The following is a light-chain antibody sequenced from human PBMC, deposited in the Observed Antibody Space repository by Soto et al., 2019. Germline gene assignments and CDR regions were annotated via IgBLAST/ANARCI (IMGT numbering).Light chain of an antibody. CDR3: QQYYITPSVT. J-gene: IGKJ4*01. CDR2: AAS. V-gene: IGKV1-39*01. Sequence: DIQMTQSPSSLSASVGDRVTISCRSSQHISTYLNWYQHKPGKAPKLLVYAASTLQSGVPSRFSGSGSGTDFRLTISSLQAEDVATYYCQQYYITPSVTFGGGTKVEIK. CDR1: QHISTY.